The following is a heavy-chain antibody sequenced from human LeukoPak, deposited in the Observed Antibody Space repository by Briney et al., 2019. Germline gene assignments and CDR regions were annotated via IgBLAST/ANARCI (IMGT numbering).Heavy chain of an antibody. Sequence: SETLSLTCNVSGPSSISSHYWSWIRQTPGKRPEWIGFIYSTGGINYNPSLKSRVVISFDMSKSQFSLKVRSVTAADTAVYYCASVPYYSSKMEIETWGQGTLVAVSS. CDR1: GPSSISSHY. J-gene: IGHJ5*02. CDR3: ASVPYYSSKMEIET. CDR2: IYSTGGI. V-gene: IGHV4-59*11. D-gene: IGHD3-10*01.